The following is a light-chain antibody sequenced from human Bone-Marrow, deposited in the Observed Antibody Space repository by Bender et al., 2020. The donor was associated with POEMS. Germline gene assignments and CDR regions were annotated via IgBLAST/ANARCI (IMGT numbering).Light chain of an antibody. CDR1: NIGTQN. V-gene: IGLV3-21*02. CDR2: DNR. Sequence: SYVLTQPPSVAVAPGQTARIPCGGHNIGTQNVCWYQQRPGQAPTLVVFDNRDRPSGIPERFSGSNSGITATLTISRVEAGDEADYYCQVWDPRGDLPFVFGTGTTVTVL. J-gene: IGLJ1*01. CDR3: QVWDPRGDLPFV.